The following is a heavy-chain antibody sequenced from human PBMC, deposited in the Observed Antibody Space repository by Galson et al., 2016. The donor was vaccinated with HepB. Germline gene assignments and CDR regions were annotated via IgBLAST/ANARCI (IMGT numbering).Heavy chain of an antibody. CDR1: GFTFNFYL. J-gene: IGHJ3*02. CDR3: AKNFGEYVGATFDM. Sequence: SLRLSCAASGFTFNFYLMSWVRQAPGKGLEWVANINQDGSEKSYMGSVKGRFTISRDNAKNSLYLQMNSLRAEDTAVYYCAKNFGEYVGATFDMWGQGTMVTVSS. V-gene: IGHV3-7*01. D-gene: IGHD4-17*01. CDR2: INQDGSEK.